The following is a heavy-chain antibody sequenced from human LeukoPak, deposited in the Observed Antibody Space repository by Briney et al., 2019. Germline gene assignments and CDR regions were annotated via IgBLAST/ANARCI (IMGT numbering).Heavy chain of an antibody. V-gene: IGHV3-48*01. CDR3: ARDLSRHRDDAFDI. J-gene: IGHJ3*02. CDR1: GFTSSSYS. D-gene: IGHD6-13*01. Sequence: PGGSLRLSCAASGFTSSSYSMNWVRQAPGKGLEWVSYISSSSSTIYYADSVKGRFTISRDNAKNSLYLQMNSLRAEDTAVYYCARDLSRHRDDAFDIWGQGTMVTVSS. CDR2: ISSSSSTI.